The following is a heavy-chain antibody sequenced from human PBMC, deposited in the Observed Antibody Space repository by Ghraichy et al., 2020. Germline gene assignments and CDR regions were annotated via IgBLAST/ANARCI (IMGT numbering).Heavy chain of an antibody. Sequence: SVKVSCKASGGTFRNYAISWVRQAPGQGLEWMGRITPILNIANSAQKFQGRVTITVDQSTSTAFMELNSLTSEDTAVYFCARERRNGYSSGKTYYFYGMDVWGQGTKVTVSS. J-gene: IGHJ6*02. D-gene: IGHD5-18*01. V-gene: IGHV1-69*04. CDR2: ITPILNIA. CDR3: ARERRNGYSSGKTYYFYGMDV. CDR1: GGTFRNYA.